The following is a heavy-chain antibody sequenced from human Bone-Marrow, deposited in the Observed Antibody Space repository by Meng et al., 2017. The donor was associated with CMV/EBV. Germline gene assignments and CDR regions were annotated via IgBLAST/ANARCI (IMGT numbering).Heavy chain of an antibody. V-gene: IGHV3-30*04. CDR2: ISYDGSNK. Sequence: GESLKISCAASGFTFSSYAMHWVRQAPGKGLEWVAVISYDGSNKYYAASVKGRFTISRDNSKNTLYLQMNSLRAEDTAVYYCASSGWYSGGDYWGQGTLVTVSS. J-gene: IGHJ4*02. CDR1: GFTFSSYA. D-gene: IGHD6-19*01. CDR3: ASSGWYSGGDY.